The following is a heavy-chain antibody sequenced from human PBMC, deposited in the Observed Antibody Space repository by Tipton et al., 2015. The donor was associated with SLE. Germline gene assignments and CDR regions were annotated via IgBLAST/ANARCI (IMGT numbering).Heavy chain of an antibody. D-gene: IGHD2-21*01. J-gene: IGHJ2*01. Sequence: TLSLTCTVSGYSIRSGYYWGWIRQPPGKVLEWIGSIYHSGSTYYNPSLKSRVTISVDTSKNQFSLKLSSVTAADTAVYHCARSGHIVVVVLGYFDVWGRGTLVTVSS. V-gene: IGHV4-38-2*02. CDR2: IYHSGST. CDR3: ARSGHIVVVVLGYFDV. CDR1: GYSIRSGYY.